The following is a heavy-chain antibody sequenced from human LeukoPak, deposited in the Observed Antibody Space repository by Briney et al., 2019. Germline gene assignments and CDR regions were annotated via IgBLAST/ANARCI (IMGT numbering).Heavy chain of an antibody. CDR1: GGSISSYY. CDR3: PRDHGVPQTDYDR. V-gene: IGHV4-59*01. D-gene: IGHD1-1*01. J-gene: IGHJ2*01. CDR2: IYYSGST. Sequence: SETLSLTCTVSGGSISSYYWSWIRQPPGKGLEWIGYIYYSGSTNYNPSLKSRVTISVDTSKNQFSLKLSSVTAADTAVYYCPRDHGVPQTDYDRWGLVILVTVSS.